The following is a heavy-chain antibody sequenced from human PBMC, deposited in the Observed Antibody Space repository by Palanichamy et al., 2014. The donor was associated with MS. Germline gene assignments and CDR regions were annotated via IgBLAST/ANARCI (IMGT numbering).Heavy chain of an antibody. CDR2: TYYRSKWYN. D-gene: IGHD5-12*01. V-gene: IGHV6-1*01. CDR3: ARDYSRGGLRKDNLYYYYGMDV. CDR1: GDSVSSNSAA. J-gene: IGHJ6*02. Sequence: QVQLQQSGPGLVKPSQTLSLTCAISGDSVSSNSAAWNWIRQSPSRGLEWLGRTYYRSKWYNDYAVSVKSRITINPDTSKNQFSLQLNSVTPEDTAVYYCARDYSRGGLRKDNLYYYYGMDVWGQGTTVTVSS.